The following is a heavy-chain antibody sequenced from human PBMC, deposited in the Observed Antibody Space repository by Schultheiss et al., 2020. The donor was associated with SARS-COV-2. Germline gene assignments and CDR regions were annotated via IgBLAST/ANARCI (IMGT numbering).Heavy chain of an antibody. V-gene: IGHV3-21*01. D-gene: IGHD3-3*01. CDR2: ISSSSSYI. CDR1: GFTFSSYS. CDR3: ASPTTFGVAPLDY. Sequence: GESLKISCAASGFTFSSYSMNWVRQAPGKGLEWVSSISSSSSYIYYADSVKGRFTISRDNAKNSLYLQMNSLRAEDTAVYYCASPTTFGVAPLDYWGQGTLVTVSS. J-gene: IGHJ4*02.